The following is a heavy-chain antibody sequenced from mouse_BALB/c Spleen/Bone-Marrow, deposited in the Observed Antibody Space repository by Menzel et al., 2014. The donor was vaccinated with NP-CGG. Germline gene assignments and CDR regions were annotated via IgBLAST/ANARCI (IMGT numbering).Heavy chain of an antibody. Sequence: EVQGVESGAELVKPGASVKLSCTASGFNIKDTYMHWVKQRPEQGLEWIGRIDPANGNTKYDPKFQGKATITADTSYNTAYLQLSSLTSEDAAVYYCANYDYGWYFDVWGAGTTVTVSS. D-gene: IGHD2-4*01. V-gene: IGHV14-3*02. J-gene: IGHJ1*01. CDR3: ANYDYGWYFDV. CDR1: GFNIKDTY. CDR2: IDPANGNT.